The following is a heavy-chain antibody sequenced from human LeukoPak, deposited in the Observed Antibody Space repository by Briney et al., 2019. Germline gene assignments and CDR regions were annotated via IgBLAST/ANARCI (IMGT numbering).Heavy chain of an antibody. V-gene: IGHV3-20*01. D-gene: IGHD2-15*01. J-gene: IGHJ4*02. CDR2: INWNGGST. Sequence: GGSLRLSCAASGFTFHDYGMSWVRQAPGKRLEWVAGINWNGGSTNYADSVKGRFTISRDNAKNSLYLQMNSLRAEDTALYHCAILLRDCNCGGCYSGVGDYWGQGTLVTVSS. CDR3: AILLRDCNCGGCYSGVGDY. CDR1: GFTFHDYG.